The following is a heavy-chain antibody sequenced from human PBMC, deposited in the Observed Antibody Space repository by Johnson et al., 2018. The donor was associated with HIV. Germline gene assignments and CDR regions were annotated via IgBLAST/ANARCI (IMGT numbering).Heavy chain of an antibody. CDR1: GISVSSYY. CDR2: LFSGDST. Sequence: EQLVESGGGLVQPGGSLRLSCAASGISVSSYYMSWVRQAPGKGLEWVSVLFSGDSTNYADSGKGRFTISRDNSKNTLYLQMNSLRAEDTALYYCARETAVDAFDIWGQGTMVTVSS. J-gene: IGHJ3*02. CDR3: ARETAVDAFDI. V-gene: IGHV3-66*01. D-gene: IGHD6-19*01.